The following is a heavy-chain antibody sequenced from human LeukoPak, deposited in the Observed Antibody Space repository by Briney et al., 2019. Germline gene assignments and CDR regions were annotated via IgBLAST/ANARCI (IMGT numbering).Heavy chain of an antibody. V-gene: IGHV1-69*05. D-gene: IGHD5-24*01. J-gene: IGHJ4*02. CDR2: IIPIFGTA. Sequence: SVKVSCKASGSTFSSYAISWVRQAPGQGLEWMGGIIPIFGTANYAQKFQGRVTITTDESTSTAYMELSSLRSEDTAVYYCAREGRDGYNWVFDYWGQGTLVTVSS. CDR3: AREGRDGYNWVFDY. CDR1: GSTFSSYA.